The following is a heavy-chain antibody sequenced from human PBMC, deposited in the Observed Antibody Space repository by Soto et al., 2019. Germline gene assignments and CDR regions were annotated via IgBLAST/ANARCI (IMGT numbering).Heavy chain of an antibody. V-gene: IGHV1-18*01. CDR3: GRDVLAAAGKNYYYYGMDV. CDR2: ISAYNGNT. CDR1: GYTFTSYG. Sequence: VSVKVSCKASGYTFTSYGISWVRQAPGQGLEWMGWISAYNGNTNYAQKLQGRVTMTTDTSTSTAYMELGSLRSDDTAVYYCGRDVLAAAGKNYYYYGMDVWGQGTTVTVSS. J-gene: IGHJ6*02. D-gene: IGHD6-13*01.